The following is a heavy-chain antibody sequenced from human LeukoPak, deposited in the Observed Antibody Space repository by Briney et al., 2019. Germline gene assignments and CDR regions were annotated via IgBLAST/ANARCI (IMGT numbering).Heavy chain of an antibody. D-gene: IGHD3-10*01. Sequence: PSETLSLTCTVSGGSISSSSYYWGWIRQPPGKGLEWIGSIYYSGSTYYNPSLKSRVTISVDTSKNQFSLKLSSVTAADTAVYYCARRWRYYGSGILGPNDYWGQGTLVTVSS. CDR1: GGSISSSSYY. CDR2: IYYSGST. CDR3: ARRWRYYGSGILGPNDY. J-gene: IGHJ4*02. V-gene: IGHV4-39*01.